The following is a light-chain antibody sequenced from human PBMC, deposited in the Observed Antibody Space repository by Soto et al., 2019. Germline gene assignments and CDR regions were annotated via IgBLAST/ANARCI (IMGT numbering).Light chain of an antibody. Sequence: QSVLPQPASVSGSPGQSITISCTGTSSDVGGYNYVSWYQQHPGKAPKLMIYDVSNRPSGVSNRFSGSKSGNTASLTISGLQAEGEADYYCSSYTSSSTLVVFGTGTKVTVL. J-gene: IGLJ1*01. CDR1: SSDVGGYNY. V-gene: IGLV2-14*01. CDR3: SSYTSSSTLVV. CDR2: DVS.